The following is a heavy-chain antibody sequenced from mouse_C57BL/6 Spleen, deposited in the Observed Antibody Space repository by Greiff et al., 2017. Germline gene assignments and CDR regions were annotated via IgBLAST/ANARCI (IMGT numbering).Heavy chain of an antibody. D-gene: IGHD1-1*01. Sequence: VKLQQPGAELVRPGSSVKLSCKASGYTFTSYWMHWVKQRPIQGLEWIGNIDPSDSETHYNQKFKDKATLTVDKSSSTAYMQLSSLTSEDSAVYYCARHGSSYDYWGQGTTLTVSS. CDR2: IDPSDSET. CDR1: GYTFTSYW. CDR3: ARHGSSYDY. V-gene: IGHV1-52*01. J-gene: IGHJ2*01.